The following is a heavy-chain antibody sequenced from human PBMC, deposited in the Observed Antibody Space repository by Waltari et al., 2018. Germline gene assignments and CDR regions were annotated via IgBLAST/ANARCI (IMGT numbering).Heavy chain of an antibody. CDR3: ARGRSYTGNTGFGRYYFDY. D-gene: IGHD3-10*01. CDR1: GFTFSSYW. J-gene: IGHJ4*02. CDR2: RKQDGSEK. Sequence: EVQLVESGGGLVQPGGSLRLSCAASGFTFSSYWMNWVRQAPGKGLEWGANRKQDGSEKYYADSVKGRFTISRDDSKNTVYLQMNTLRAEDTAVYYCARGRSYTGNTGFGRYYFDYWGQGTLVSVSS. V-gene: IGHV3-7*01.